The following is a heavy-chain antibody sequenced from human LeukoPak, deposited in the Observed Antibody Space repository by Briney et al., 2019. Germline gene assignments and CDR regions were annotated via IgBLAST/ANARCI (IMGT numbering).Heavy chain of an antibody. D-gene: IGHD5-18*01. V-gene: IGHV4-39*01. Sequence: SETLSLTCTVSGGSISSSSYYWGWIRQPPGKGLEWIGSIYYSGSTYYNPSLKSRVTISVDTSKNQFSLKLSSVTAADTAVYYCARHLKFAAMVFDYWGQGTLVTVSS. CDR2: IYYSGST. CDR3: ARHLKFAAMVFDY. J-gene: IGHJ4*02. CDR1: GGSISSSSYY.